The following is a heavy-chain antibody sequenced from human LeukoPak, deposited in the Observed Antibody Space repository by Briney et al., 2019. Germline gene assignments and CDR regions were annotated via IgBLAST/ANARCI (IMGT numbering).Heavy chain of an antibody. CDR2: IYYSGST. CDR1: GGSISSYY. CDR3: ARGGTYNDILSFDP. Sequence: TSETLSLTCTVSGGSISSYYWSWIRQPPGKGLEWIGYIYYSGSTNYNPSLKRRVTISVDTSRNQFSLNLTSVTAADTAVYYCARGGTYNDILSFDPWGQGTLVTVSS. D-gene: IGHD3-9*01. V-gene: IGHV4-59*01. J-gene: IGHJ5*02.